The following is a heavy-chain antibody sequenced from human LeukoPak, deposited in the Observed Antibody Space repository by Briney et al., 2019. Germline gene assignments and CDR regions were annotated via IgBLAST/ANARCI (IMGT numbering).Heavy chain of an antibody. CDR3: ARVSGSGSCLDY. J-gene: IGHJ4*02. V-gene: IGHV4-31*03. D-gene: IGHD3-10*01. CDR2: IYYSGST. CDR1: GGSISSGGYY. Sequence: PSETLSLTCTVSGGSISSGGYYWSWIRQHPGKGLEWIGYIYYSGSTYYNPSLKSRVTISVDTSKNQFSLKLSSVTAADTAVYYCARVSGSGSCLDYWGQGTLVTVSS.